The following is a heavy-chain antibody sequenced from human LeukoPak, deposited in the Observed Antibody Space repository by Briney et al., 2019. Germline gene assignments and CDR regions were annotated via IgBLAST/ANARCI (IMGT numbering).Heavy chain of an antibody. V-gene: IGHV4-59*01. CDR3: ASGAPDWSLDY. D-gene: IGHD3-9*01. CDR2: IYYSGST. Sequence: SEALSLTCTVSGGSISSYYWSWNRQPPGKGLEWIGYIYYSGSTNYNPSLKSRATISGDTSKNQFSLKLSSVTAADTAVYYCASGAPDWSLDYGGQGTLVTVSS. J-gene: IGHJ4*02. CDR1: GGSISSYY.